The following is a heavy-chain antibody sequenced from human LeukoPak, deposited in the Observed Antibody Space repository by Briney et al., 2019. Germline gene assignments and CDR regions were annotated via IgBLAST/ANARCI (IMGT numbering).Heavy chain of an antibody. V-gene: IGHV3-21*01. D-gene: IGHD2-2*01. CDR3: ARGRGCSSMSCYPDY. CDR1: GFSFSGHS. CDR2: ISPSSSYI. Sequence: GGSLRLSCAASGFSFSGHSINWVRQAPGKGLEWVSFISPSSSYIHYADSVKGRFTISRDNAKNSLYLQMNSLRAEDTAVYYCARGRGCSSMSCYPDYWGQGTLVTVSS. J-gene: IGHJ4*02.